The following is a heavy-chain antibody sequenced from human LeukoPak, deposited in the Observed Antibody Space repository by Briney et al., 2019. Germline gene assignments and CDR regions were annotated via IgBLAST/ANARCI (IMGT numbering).Heavy chain of an antibody. CDR3: ARVSVCSSASCYSLFDY. Sequence: PGGSLRLSCAASGFTFSSYPINWVRQAPGKGLEWVSSIGTSSSSIYYADSVKGRFTISRDNAKNTLYLQMNSLRAEDTAVYYCARVSVCSSASCYSLFDYWGQGTLVTVSS. D-gene: IGHD2-2*01. CDR1: GFTFSSYP. V-gene: IGHV3-21*01. CDR2: IGTSSSSI. J-gene: IGHJ4*02.